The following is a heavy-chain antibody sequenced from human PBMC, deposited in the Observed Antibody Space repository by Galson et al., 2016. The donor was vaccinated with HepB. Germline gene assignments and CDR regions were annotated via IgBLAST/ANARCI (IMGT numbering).Heavy chain of an antibody. D-gene: IGHD6-19*01. CDR2: VFSNGDP. CDR1: GDSLNDYY. J-gene: IGHJ4*02. Sequence: SETLSLTCTVSGDSLNDYYWAWIRQSPGRGLEWIGSVFSNGDPFYIPSLKSRVSISIDTSKSQVSLRLSSVTATDTALYYCATRTGSAWGPLGFWGQGTLVTVSS. V-gene: IGHV4-39*01. CDR3: ATRTGSAWGPLGF.